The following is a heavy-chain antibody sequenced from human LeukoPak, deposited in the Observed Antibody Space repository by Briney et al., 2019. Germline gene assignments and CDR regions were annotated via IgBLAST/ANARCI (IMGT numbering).Heavy chain of an antibody. CDR3: ARGRTFDN. CDR1: GFTFSTYA. CDR2: ISDSGGST. Sequence: GGSLRLSCAASGFTFSTYAMSWVRQAPGKGLEWVSTISDSGGSTYYADSVKGRFTISRDGSENTLYLQMNSLRADDTAVYYCARGRTFDNWGQGTLVTVSS. J-gene: IGHJ4*02. V-gene: IGHV3-23*01.